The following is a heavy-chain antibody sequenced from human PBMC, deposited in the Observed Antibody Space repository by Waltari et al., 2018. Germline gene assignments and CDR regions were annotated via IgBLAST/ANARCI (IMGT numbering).Heavy chain of an antibody. J-gene: IGHJ4*02. Sequence: QVQLVQSGAEVKKPGASVKVSCKASGYTFTSYAMHWVRQAPGQRLEWMGWSNAGNGNTKYSQKFQGRVTITRDTSASTAYMSLSSLRAEDTALYYCARDVAYSPDYWGQGTLATVSS. CDR1: GYTFTSYA. V-gene: IGHV1-3*01. D-gene: IGHD6-13*01. CDR2: SNAGNGNT. CDR3: ARDVAYSPDY.